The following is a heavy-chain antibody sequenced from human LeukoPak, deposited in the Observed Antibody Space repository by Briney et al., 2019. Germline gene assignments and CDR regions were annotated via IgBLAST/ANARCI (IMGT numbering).Heavy chain of an antibody. J-gene: IGHJ3*02. Sequence: SGGSLRLSCAASGFTFSSYSMNWVRQAPGKGLEWVSSISSSSSYIYYAGSVKGRFTISRDNAKNSLYLQMNSLRAEDTAVYYCASTSWGVPAAKGAFDIWGQGTMVTVSS. CDR1: GFTFSSYS. V-gene: IGHV3-21*01. CDR3: ASTSWGVPAAKGAFDI. D-gene: IGHD2-2*01. CDR2: ISSSSSYI.